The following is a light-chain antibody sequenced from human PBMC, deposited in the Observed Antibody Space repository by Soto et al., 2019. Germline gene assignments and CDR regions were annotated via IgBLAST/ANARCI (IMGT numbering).Light chain of an antibody. CDR3: QHYNSYSRT. V-gene: IGKV1-5*01. J-gene: IGKJ1*01. CDR1: QNIYNY. Sequence: DIQMTQSPSSLSASVGDRVTIACPASQNIYNYLNWYQYKPGKPHTLLIYDASNLESGVQSRFSGSGSGTEFTLTIRSLQPDDFATYYCQHYNSYSRTFGQGTKVDIK. CDR2: DAS.